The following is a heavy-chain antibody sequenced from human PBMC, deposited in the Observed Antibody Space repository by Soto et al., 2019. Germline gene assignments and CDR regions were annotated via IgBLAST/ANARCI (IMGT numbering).Heavy chain of an antibody. V-gene: IGHV3-9*01. J-gene: IGHJ4*02. CDR1: GFTFDDYA. Sequence: EVQLVESGGGLIQPGRSLRLSCAASGFTFDDYAMHWVRQVPGKGLEWVSGISRSGGSIDYADSVKGRFTISRDNAKNTLYLQLNDLRLDDNALYYCEKALHDIFTNGSDYWGQGTLVTVST. D-gene: IGHD3-9*01. CDR3: EKALHDIFTNGSDY. CDR2: ISRSGGSI.